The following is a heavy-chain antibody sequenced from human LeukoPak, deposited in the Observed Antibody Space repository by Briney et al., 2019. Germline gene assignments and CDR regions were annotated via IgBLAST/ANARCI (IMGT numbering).Heavy chain of an antibody. D-gene: IGHD6-19*01. J-gene: IGHJ4*02. V-gene: IGHV3-13*04. CDR3: ARDRAGDFDY. CDR1: GFTFRNYD. Sequence: PGGSLRRSCVASGFTFRNYDMHWVRQATGKGLEWVSGIGAAGDTYYPGSVKGRFTISRENANNSLYLQMNSLRAGDTAMYYCARDRAGDFDYWGQGTLVTVSS. CDR2: IGAAGDT.